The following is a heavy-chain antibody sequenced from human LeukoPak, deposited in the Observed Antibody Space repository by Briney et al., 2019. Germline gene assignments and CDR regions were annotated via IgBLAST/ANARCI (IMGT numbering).Heavy chain of an antibody. J-gene: IGHJ4*02. V-gene: IGHV3-23*01. CDR1: GFTFSSYA. D-gene: IGHD6-13*01. CDR2: ISGSGGST. CDR3: AKDSSSWYLQDY. Sequence: GGSLTLSCAASGFTFSSYAMSWVRQAPGKGLEWVSAISGSGGSTYYADSVKGRFTISRDNSKNTLYLQMNSLRAEDTAVYYCAKDSSSWYLQDYWGQGTLVTVSS.